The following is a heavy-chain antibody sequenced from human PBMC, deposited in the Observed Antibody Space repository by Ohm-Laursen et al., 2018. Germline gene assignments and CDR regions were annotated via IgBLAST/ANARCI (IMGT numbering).Heavy chain of an antibody. Sequence: SSLRLSCAASGFTFSSYGMHWVRQAPGKGLEWVAVIWYDGSNKYYADSVKGRFTISRDNSKNTLYLQMNSLRAEDTAVYYCARASWITMIPGGDWGQGTMVTVSS. CDR1: GFTFSSYG. J-gene: IGHJ3*01. D-gene: IGHD3-22*01. CDR3: ARASWITMIPGGD. V-gene: IGHV3-33*01. CDR2: IWYDGSNK.